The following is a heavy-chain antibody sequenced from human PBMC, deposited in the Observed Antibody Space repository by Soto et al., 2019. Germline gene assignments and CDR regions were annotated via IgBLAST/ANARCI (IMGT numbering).Heavy chain of an antibody. CDR3: ATGLRGSLIPHY. V-gene: IGHV3-23*01. D-gene: IGHD3-10*01. CDR2: FSGSGGTT. J-gene: IGHJ4*02. CDR1: GFTFSNNA. Sequence: GGSLRLSCAASGFTFSNNAMSWVRQAPGKGLEWVSAFSGSGGTTYYADSVKGRFTISRDNSKNTLFLQMNSLRAEDTAVYYCATGLRGSLIPHYWGQGTLVTVSS.